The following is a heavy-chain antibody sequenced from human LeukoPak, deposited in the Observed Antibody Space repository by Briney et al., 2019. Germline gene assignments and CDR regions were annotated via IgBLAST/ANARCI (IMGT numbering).Heavy chain of an antibody. CDR2: IIPTLGIA. J-gene: IGHJ5*02. CDR1: GYTFTSYG. V-gene: IGHV1-69*04. CDR3: ARGTPGWFDP. Sequence: SVKVSCKASGYTFTSYGISWVRQAPGQGLEWMGRIIPTLGIANYAQKFQGRVTITADKSTSTAYMELSSLRSEDTAVYYCARGTPGWFDPWGQGTLVTVSS. D-gene: IGHD2-15*01.